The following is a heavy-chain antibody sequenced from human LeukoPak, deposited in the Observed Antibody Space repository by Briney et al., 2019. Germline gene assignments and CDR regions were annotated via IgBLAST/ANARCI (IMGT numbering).Heavy chain of an antibody. CDR2: IWYDGSNK. J-gene: IGHJ4*02. Sequence: GRSLRLSCAASGFTFSSYGMHWVRQAPGKGLEWVAVIWYDGSNKYYADSVKGRFTISRDNSKNTLYLQMNSLRAEDTAVYYCARDYGDYGDYMNWGQGTLVTVSS. CDR3: ARDYGDYGDYMN. V-gene: IGHV3-33*01. CDR1: GFTFSSYG. D-gene: IGHD4-17*01.